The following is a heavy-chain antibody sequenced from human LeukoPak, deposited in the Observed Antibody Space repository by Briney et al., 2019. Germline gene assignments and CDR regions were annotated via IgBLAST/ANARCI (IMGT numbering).Heavy chain of an antibody. J-gene: IGHJ6*03. V-gene: IGHV1-8*01. CDR3: ARGRRPRENYYYYMDV. CDR1: GYTFTSYD. D-gene: IGHD1-26*01. CDR2: MNPNSGNT. Sequence: ASVKVSCKASGYTFTSYDINRVRQATGQGLEWMGWMNPNSGNTGYAQKFQGRVTMTRNTSISTAYMELSSLRSEDTAVYYCARGRRPRENYYYYMDVWGKGTTVTVSS.